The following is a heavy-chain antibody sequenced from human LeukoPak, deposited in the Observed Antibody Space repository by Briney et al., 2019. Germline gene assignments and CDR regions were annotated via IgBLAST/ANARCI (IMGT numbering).Heavy chain of an antibody. J-gene: IGHJ4*02. CDR1: GFTFRSHC. V-gene: IGHV3-7*01. Sequence: GGSLRLSCAASGFTFRSHCMSWVRQAPGKGLEWVANIKQDGSEKYYVDSVKGRFTISRANANNSLYLQMNSLRAEDTAVYYCARWFGELFDYWGQGTLVTVSS. CDR3: ARWFGELFDY. CDR2: IKQDGSEK. D-gene: IGHD3-10*01.